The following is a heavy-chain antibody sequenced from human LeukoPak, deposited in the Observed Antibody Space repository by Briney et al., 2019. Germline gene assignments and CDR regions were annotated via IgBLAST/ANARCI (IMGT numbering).Heavy chain of an antibody. V-gene: IGHV3-23*01. CDR1: GFTFSSYA. Sequence: GGSLRLSCAASGFTFSSYAMTWVRQAPGKGLEWVSGISGSGGKTYYADSVKGRFSTSRDNAKNSLYLQMDSLRAEDTAVYYCATFSDYWGQGTLVTVSS. J-gene: IGHJ4*02. CDR3: ATFSDY. CDR2: ISGSGGKT.